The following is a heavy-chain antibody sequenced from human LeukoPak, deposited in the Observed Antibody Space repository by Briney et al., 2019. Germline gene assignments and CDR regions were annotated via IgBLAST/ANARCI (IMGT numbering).Heavy chain of an antibody. Sequence: ASVKVSCKASGYTFTSYGISWVRQAPGQGLEWMGWISAYNGNTNYAQKLQGRVTMTTDTSTSTAYMVLRSLRSDDTAVYYCATKLYDFWSAFDIWGQGTMVTVSS. D-gene: IGHD3-3*01. CDR3: ATKLYDFWSAFDI. J-gene: IGHJ3*02. CDR2: ISAYNGNT. V-gene: IGHV1-18*01. CDR1: GYTFTSYG.